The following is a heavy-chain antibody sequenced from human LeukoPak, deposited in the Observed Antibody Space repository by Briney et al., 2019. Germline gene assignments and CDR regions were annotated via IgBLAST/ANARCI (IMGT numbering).Heavy chain of an antibody. CDR3: AREPRVIGTTMVKATVDY. CDR1: GFTFSNYW. J-gene: IGHJ4*02. Sequence: GGSLRLSCAASGFTFSNYWMSWVRQAPGKGLEWVASIKQDGSEKYCVDSVKGRFTISRDKAKTSLYLQMNSLRAEDTAVYYCAREPRVIGTTMVKATVDYWGQGTLVTVSS. D-gene: IGHD5-18*01. CDR2: IKQDGSEK. V-gene: IGHV3-7*01.